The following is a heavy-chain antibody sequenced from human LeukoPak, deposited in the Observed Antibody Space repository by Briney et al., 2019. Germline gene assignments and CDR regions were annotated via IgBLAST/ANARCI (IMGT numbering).Heavy chain of an antibody. J-gene: IGHJ4*02. D-gene: IGHD2-2*01. Sequence: PSETLSLTCSVSGASISRDHWNWVRQLPGKRLEWIGNVDYNGATKYNPSLSSRITISLDTSKNLFSLHLTSVTAADTARYFCTRGYEAFDYWGQGRLVTVSS. CDR3: TRGYEAFDY. V-gene: IGHV4-59*01. CDR1: GASISRDH. CDR2: VDYNGAT.